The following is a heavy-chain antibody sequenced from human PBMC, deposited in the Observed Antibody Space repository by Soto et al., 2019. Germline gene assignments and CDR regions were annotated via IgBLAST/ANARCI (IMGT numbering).Heavy chain of an antibody. J-gene: IGHJ4*02. CDR3: AKTAGITMVRGVLDS. D-gene: IGHD3-10*01. V-gene: IGHV3-23*01. CDR2: ISVSGTYT. CDR1: GFTFVSYA. Sequence: EVLLLESGGGLVQPGGSLKLSCAASGFTFVSYAMTWARQAPGKGLEWVSTISVSGTYTYYADSVEGRFTISRDNSKNTLYLQMNGLRAEDTAVYYCAKTAGITMVRGVLDSWGQGTLVTVSS.